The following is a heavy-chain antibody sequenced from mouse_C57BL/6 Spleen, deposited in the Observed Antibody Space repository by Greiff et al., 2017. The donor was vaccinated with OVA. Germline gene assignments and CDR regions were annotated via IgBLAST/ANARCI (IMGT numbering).Heavy chain of an antibody. J-gene: IGHJ4*01. CDR2: IYPGDGDT. D-gene: IGHD2-5*01. V-gene: IGHV1-82*01. Sequence: QVQLKESGPELVKPGASVKISCKASGYAFSSSWMNWVKQRPGKGLEWIGRIYPGDGDTNYNGKFKGKATLTADKSSSTAYMQLSSLTSEDSAVYFCARRYSNYGDYWGQGTSVTVSS. CDR1: GYAFSSSW. CDR3: ARRYSNYGDY.